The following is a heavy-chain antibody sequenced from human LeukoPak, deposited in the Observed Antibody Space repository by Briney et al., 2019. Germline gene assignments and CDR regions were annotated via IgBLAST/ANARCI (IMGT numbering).Heavy chain of an antibody. J-gene: IGHJ4*02. CDR1: GGSFSGYY. D-gene: IGHD1-1*01. CDR3: ARVLGGTVSDY. V-gene: IGHV4-34*01. Sequence: PSETLSLTCAVYGGSFSGYYWSWIRQPPGKGLEWIGEINHSGSTNYNPSLKSRVTISVDTSKNQFSLKLSSVTAADTAVYYCARVLGGTVSDYWGQGTLVTVSS. CDR2: INHSGST.